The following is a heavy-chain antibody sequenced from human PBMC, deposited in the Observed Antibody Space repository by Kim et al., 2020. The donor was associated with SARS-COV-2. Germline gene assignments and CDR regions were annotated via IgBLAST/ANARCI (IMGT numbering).Heavy chain of an antibody. CDR3: ASKLGFTIEGAFDI. Sequence: NPSLKSRVTISVDTSKNQFSLKLSSVTAADTAVYYCASKLGFTIEGAFDIWGQGTMVTVSS. D-gene: IGHD7-27*01. J-gene: IGHJ3*02. V-gene: IGHV4-31*02.